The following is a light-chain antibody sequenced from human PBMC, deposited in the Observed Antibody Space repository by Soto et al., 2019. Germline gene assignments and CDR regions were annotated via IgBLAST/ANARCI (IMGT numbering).Light chain of an antibody. Sequence: QSALTQPASVSGSPGQSITVSCTGTSSDVGGYNYVSWYQQHPGKDPRLMIYDITNRPSGVSDRFSGSKYGNTDSLTISGLQAEDEADYYCSSYRRGSTYVFGTGTKGTVL. V-gene: IGLV2-14*03. J-gene: IGLJ1*01. CDR2: DIT. CDR1: SSDVGGYNY. CDR3: SSYRRGSTYV.